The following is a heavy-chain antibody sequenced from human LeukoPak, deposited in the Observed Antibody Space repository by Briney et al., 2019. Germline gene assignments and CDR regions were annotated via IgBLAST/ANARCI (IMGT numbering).Heavy chain of an antibody. CDR3: ARGVDTAMVQHDAFDI. V-gene: IGHV1-69*13. J-gene: IGHJ3*02. CDR2: IIPIFGTA. D-gene: IGHD5-18*01. CDR1: GGTFSSYA. Sequence: EASVKVSCKASGGTFSSYAVSWVRQAPGQGLEWMGGIIPIFGTANYAQKFQGRVTITADESTSTAYMELSSLRSDDTAVYYCARGVDTAMVQHDAFDIWGQGTMVTVSS.